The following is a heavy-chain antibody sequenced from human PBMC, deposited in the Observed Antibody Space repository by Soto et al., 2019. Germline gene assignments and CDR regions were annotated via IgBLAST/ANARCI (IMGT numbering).Heavy chain of an antibody. J-gene: IGHJ6*02. D-gene: IGHD3-10*01. CDR1: GGTFSSYA. V-gene: IGHV1-69*13. Sequence: GASVKVSCKASGGTFSSYAISWVRQAPGQGLEWMGGIIPIFGTANYAQKFQGRVTITADESTSTAYMELSSLRSEDTAVYYCARRDMDGSGSYYYYYGMDVWGQGTTVTVSS. CDR3: ARRDMDGSGSYYYYYGMDV. CDR2: IIPIFGTA.